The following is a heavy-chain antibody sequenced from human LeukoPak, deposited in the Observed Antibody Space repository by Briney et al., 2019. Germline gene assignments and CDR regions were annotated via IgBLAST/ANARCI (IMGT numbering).Heavy chain of an antibody. CDR3: ARDPRYSSSPNWFDP. V-gene: IGHV4-4*07. CDR1: GGSISSYY. D-gene: IGHD6-13*01. CDR2: IYTSGST. J-gene: IGHJ5*02. Sequence: SETLSLTCTVSGGSISSYYWSWIRQPAGKGLEWIGRIYTSGSTNYNPPLKSRVTMSVDTSRNQFSLKLSSVTAADTAVYYCARDPRYSSSPNWFDPWGQGTLVTVSS.